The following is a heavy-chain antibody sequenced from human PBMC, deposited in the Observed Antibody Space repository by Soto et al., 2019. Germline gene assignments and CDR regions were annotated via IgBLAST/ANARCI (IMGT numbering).Heavy chain of an antibody. D-gene: IGHD3-22*01. Sequence: GGSLRLSCAASGFTFSSYAMSWVRQAPGKGLEWVSAISGSGGSTYYADSVKGRFTISRDNSKNTLYLQMDSLRAEDTAVYYCAKNYYDSSGYYYDYWGQGTLVTVSS. CDR1: GFTFSSYA. CDR3: AKNYYDSSGYYYDY. J-gene: IGHJ4*02. CDR2: ISGSGGST. V-gene: IGHV3-23*01.